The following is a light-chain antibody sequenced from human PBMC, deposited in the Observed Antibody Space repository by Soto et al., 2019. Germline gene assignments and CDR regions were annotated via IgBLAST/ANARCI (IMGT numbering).Light chain of an antibody. CDR2: DAS. Sequence: AIRMTQSPSSLSASTGDRVTITCRASQGISSYLAWYQQKPGKAPKLLIYDASSLESGVPSRFSGSGSGTEFTLTISRLQPDDFATYYCQRYDTYSRTFGQGTKVDIK. V-gene: IGKV1-8*01. CDR1: QGISSY. J-gene: IGKJ1*01. CDR3: QRYDTYSRT.